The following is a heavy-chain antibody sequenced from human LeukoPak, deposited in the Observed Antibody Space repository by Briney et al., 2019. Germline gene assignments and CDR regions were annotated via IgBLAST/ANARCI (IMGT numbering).Heavy chain of an antibody. Sequence: SETLSLTCTVSGASISNDYCSWIRQPAGEGLEWIGRIYSSGSTNYNPSLKSRVTMSLDTSKNQFSLQVTSVTAAETVVYYCARGVGGAAPFDSWAQGTLVTVS. V-gene: IGHV4-4*07. CDR2: IYSSGST. J-gene: IGHJ4*02. D-gene: IGHD3-16*01. CDR3: ARGVGGAAPFDS. CDR1: GASISNDY.